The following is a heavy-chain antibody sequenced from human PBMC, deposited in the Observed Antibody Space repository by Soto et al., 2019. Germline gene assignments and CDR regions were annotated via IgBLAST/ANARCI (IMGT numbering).Heavy chain of an antibody. D-gene: IGHD3-16*01. J-gene: IGHJ4*02. CDR2: IYHGLSI. V-gene: IGHV4-34*01. Sequence: QVQLQQWGAGLLKSSETLSLTCAVYSGSFSGYYWSWIRQPPGKGLEWIGEIYHGLSIVYNPSLKSRVTISGDSSKNQFSLKLXXXTAADTAVYYCARHGGYYFDYWGQGTLVTVSP. CDR3: ARHGGYYFDY. CDR1: SGSFSGYY.